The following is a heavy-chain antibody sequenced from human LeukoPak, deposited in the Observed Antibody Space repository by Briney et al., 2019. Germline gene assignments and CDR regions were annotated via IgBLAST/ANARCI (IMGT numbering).Heavy chain of an antibody. CDR2: IYASAST. CDR1: GGSISTYS. J-gene: IGHJ4*02. CDR3: ARGGTTSGYYFDY. V-gene: IGHV4-4*07. Sequence: PSETLSLTCTVSGGSISTYSWSWIRQPAGKRLEWIGRIYASASTNYNPSLKSRVTMSVDTSRDQFSLKLNSVTAADTAVYFCARGGTTSGYYFDYWGQGALVTGSS. D-gene: IGHD1-1*01.